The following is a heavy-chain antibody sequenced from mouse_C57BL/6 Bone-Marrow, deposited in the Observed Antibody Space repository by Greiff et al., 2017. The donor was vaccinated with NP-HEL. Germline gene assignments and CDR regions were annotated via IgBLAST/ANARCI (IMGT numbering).Heavy chain of an antibody. CDR3: ARDLYYYGSSPYYAMDY. D-gene: IGHD1-1*01. CDR2: ISDGGSYT. Sequence: EVQLVESGGGLVKPGGSLKLSCAASGFTFSSYAMSWVRQTPEKRLEWVATISDGGSYTYYPANVKGRFTISRDNAKNNLYLQMSHLKSEDTAMYYCARDLYYYGSSPYYAMDYWGQGTSVTVSS. V-gene: IGHV5-4*01. CDR1: GFTFSSYA. J-gene: IGHJ4*01.